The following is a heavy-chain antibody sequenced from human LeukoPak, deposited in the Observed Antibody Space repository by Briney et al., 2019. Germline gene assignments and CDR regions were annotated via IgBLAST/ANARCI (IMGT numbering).Heavy chain of an antibody. J-gene: IGHJ4*02. CDR1: GGSISSYY. CDR2: IYYSGST. V-gene: IGHV4-59*01. CDR3: ARDHDFWSGYFDY. Sequence: SETLSLTCTVSGGSISSYYWSWLRKPPGNGLEWIRYIYYSGSTNYNPSLKSRVTISVHTSKNHFSLKLSSVTAADTAVYYCARDHDFWSGYFDYWGQGTLVTVSS. D-gene: IGHD3-3*01.